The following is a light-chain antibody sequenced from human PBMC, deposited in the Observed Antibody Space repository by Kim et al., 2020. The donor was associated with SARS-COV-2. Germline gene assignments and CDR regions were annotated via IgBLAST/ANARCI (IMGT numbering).Light chain of an antibody. Sequence: SVSPGERAPLSCRASQSVNSNLGWYQQKPGQAPRLLIYGASTRATGIPARFSGSGSGTEFSLSISSLQSEDFAVYYCQQYNNWPLTFGQGTKLEI. CDR3: QQYNNWPLT. CDR1: QSVNSN. J-gene: IGKJ2*01. V-gene: IGKV3-15*01. CDR2: GAS.